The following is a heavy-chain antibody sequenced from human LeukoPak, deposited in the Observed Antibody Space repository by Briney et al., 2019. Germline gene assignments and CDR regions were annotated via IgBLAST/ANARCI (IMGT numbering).Heavy chain of an antibody. Sequence: PSETLSLTCTVSGGSISSYYWSWIRQPPVKGLEWIGYIYYSGSTNYNPSLKSRVTISVDTSKNQFSLKLSSVTAADTAVYYCARVGRRLLADYWGQGTLVTVSS. CDR2: IYYSGST. CDR1: GGSISSYY. D-gene: IGHD1-26*01. V-gene: IGHV4-59*01. J-gene: IGHJ4*02. CDR3: ARVGRRLLADY.